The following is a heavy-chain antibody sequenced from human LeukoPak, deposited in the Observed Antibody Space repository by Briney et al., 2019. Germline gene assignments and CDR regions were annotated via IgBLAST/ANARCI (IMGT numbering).Heavy chain of an antibody. D-gene: IGHD1-26*01. V-gene: IGHV1-3*01. CDR2: INAGNGNT. J-gene: IGHJ3*02. CDR3: ARDRGIVGASAFDI. CDR1: GYTFTSYA. Sequence: ASVKVSCKASGYTFTSYAMHWVRQAPGQRLEWMGWINAGNGNTKYSQKFQGRVTITRDTSADTAYMELSSLRSEDTAVYYCARDRGIVGASAFDIWGQGTMVTVSS.